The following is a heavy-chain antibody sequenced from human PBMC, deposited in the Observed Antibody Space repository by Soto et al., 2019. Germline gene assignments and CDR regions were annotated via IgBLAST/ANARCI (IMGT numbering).Heavy chain of an antibody. V-gene: IGHV1-69*13. Sequence: GASVKVSCKASGGTFSSYAISWVRQAPGQGLEWMGGIIPIFGTANYAQKFQGRVTITADESTSTAYMELSSLRSEDTAVYYCASPLRDYYDSSGSLGYYGMDVWGQGTTVTVSS. CDR1: GGTFSSYA. CDR2: IIPIFGTA. J-gene: IGHJ6*02. D-gene: IGHD3-22*01. CDR3: ASPLRDYYDSSGSLGYYGMDV.